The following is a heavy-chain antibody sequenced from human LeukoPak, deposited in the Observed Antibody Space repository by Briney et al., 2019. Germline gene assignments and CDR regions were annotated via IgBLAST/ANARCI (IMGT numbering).Heavy chain of an antibody. D-gene: IGHD5-18*01. CDR2: IYSGGST. CDR1: GFTVSDNY. Sequence: GGSLRLSCAASGFTVSDNYMSWVRQAPGKGLEWVSVIYSGGSTYYADSVKGRFTISRDTAKNSLYLQMNSLRAEDTAVYYCARLRGYSYGLDYWGQGILVTVSS. J-gene: IGHJ4*02. CDR3: ARLRGYSYGLDY. V-gene: IGHV3-53*01.